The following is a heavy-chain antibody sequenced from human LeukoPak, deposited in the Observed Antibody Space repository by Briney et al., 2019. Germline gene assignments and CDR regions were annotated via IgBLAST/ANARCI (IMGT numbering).Heavy chain of an antibody. J-gene: IGHJ3*02. V-gene: IGHV4-59*01. D-gene: IGHD3-22*01. CDR2: IYYSGST. CDR1: GGSISSYY. Sequence: SETLSLTCTVSGGSISSYYWSWIRQPPGKGLEWIGYIYYSGSTNYNPSLKSRVTISVDTSKNQLSLKLSSVTAADTAVYYCARDPGYYDSSGYYRDAFDTWGQGTMVTVSS. CDR3: ARDPGYYDSSGYYRDAFDT.